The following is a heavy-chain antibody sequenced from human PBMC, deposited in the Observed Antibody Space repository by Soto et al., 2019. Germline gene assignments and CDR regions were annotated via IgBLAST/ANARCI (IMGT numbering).Heavy chain of an antibody. CDR2: ISYDGSNK. CDR3: AKGYDFWSPWYYYGMDV. D-gene: IGHD3-3*01. Sequence: PGGSLRLSCAASGFTFSSYVMHWVRQSPGKGLEWVAVISYDGSNKYYADSVKGRFTISRDNSKNTLYLQMNSLRAEDTAVYYCAKGYDFWSPWYYYGMDVWGQGTTVTVSS. V-gene: IGHV3-30*18. J-gene: IGHJ6*02. CDR1: GFTFSSYV.